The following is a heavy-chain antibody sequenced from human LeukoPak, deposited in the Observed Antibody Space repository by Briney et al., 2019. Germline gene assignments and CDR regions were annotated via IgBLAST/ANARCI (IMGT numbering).Heavy chain of an antibody. CDR1: GGSFSGYY. V-gene: IGHV4-34*01. D-gene: IGHD4-23*01. J-gene: IGHJ6*03. CDR3: ARGPANDYGGTLYYYYMDV. Sequence: SETLSLTCVVYGGSFSGYYWSWIRQPPGKGLEWIGEINHSGSTNYNPSLKSRVTISVDTSKNQFSLKLSSVTAADTAVYYCARGPANDYGGTLYYYYMDVWGKGTTVTVSS. CDR2: INHSGST.